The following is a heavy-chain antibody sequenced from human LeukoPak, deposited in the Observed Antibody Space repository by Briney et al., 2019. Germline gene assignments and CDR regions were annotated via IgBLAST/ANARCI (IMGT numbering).Heavy chain of an antibody. V-gene: IGHV3-48*01. J-gene: IGHJ4*02. Sequence: GGSLRLSCAASGFTFNNYGMNWVRQAPGKGLEWVSYISASRSNINYADSVKGRFTISRDNAKNSLYLQMNSLRAEDTAVYYCARGGAARPDYWGQGTLVTVSS. CDR2: ISASRSNI. CDR1: GFTFNNYG. D-gene: IGHD6-6*01. CDR3: ARGGAARPDY.